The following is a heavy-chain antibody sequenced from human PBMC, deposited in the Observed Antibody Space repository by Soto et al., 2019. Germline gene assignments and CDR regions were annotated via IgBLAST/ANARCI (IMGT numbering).Heavy chain of an antibody. CDR1: GFPFTKAS. CDR2: IRSKTSSETR. CDR3: TTDGFTGIVGI. D-gene: IGHD3-22*01. V-gene: IGHV3-15*01. Sequence: PGGSLRLSCAASGFPFTKASMTWVRQAPGKGLEWVGRIRSKTSSETREYAAPVKGRFTISRDDSKNMLYLEMNSLKIEDTGVYYCTTDGFTGIVGIWGQGTMVTVSS. J-gene: IGHJ3*02.